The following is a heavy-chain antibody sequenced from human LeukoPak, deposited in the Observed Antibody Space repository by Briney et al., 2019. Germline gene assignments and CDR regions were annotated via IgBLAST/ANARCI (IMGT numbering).Heavy chain of an antibody. CDR2: INPNSGGT. Sequence: ASVKVSCKASGYTFTGSYMHWVRQAPGQGLEWMGWINPNSGGTNYAQKFQGRVTMTRDTSISTAYMELSRLRSDDTAVYYCARHTRRTRTRLYWGQGTLVTVSS. J-gene: IGHJ4*02. V-gene: IGHV1-2*02. D-gene: IGHD1-7*01. CDR1: GYTFTGSY. CDR3: ARHTRRTRTRLY.